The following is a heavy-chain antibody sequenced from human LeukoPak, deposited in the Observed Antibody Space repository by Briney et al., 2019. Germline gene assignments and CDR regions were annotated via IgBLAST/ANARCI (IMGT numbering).Heavy chain of an antibody. CDR1: GGSISSGDYY. J-gene: IGHJ4*02. Sequence: SETLSLTCTVSGGSISSGDYYWSWIRQPPGKGLEWIGYIYYSGSTYYNPSLKSRVTISVDTSKNQFSLKLSSVTATDTAVYYCASYPGLWFGESFFDYWGQGTLVTVSS. V-gene: IGHV4-30-4*01. CDR2: IYYSGST. CDR3: ASYPGLWFGESFFDY. D-gene: IGHD3-10*01.